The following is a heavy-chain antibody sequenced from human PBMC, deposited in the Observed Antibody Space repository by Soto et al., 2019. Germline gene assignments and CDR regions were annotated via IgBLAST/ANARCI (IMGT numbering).Heavy chain of an antibody. CDR3: ARDVATSGSEFDY. V-gene: IGHV3-74*01. D-gene: IGHD5-12*01. J-gene: IGHJ4*02. Sequence: GGSLRLSCAASGFTLSSYWMHWVRQAPGKGLVWVSRINRDGSRTSYADSVKGRFTISRDNAKNTLYLQMNSLRADDTAVYYCARDVATSGSEFDYWGQGTLVTVSS. CDR1: GFTLSSYW. CDR2: INRDGSRT.